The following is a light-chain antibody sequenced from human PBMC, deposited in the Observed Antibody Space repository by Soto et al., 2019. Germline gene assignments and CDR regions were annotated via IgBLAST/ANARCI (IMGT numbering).Light chain of an antibody. Sequence: EIVLTQSPGTLSLSPGERATLSCRASQSIDSKYLGWYQQKPGQTPRLLIYGASSRATGIPDRFSGSGSGTDFTLTISRLEPEDFAVYYCQHYGTSPETFGQGTKVEI. CDR1: QSIDSKY. CDR2: GAS. V-gene: IGKV3-20*01. CDR3: QHYGTSPET. J-gene: IGKJ1*01.